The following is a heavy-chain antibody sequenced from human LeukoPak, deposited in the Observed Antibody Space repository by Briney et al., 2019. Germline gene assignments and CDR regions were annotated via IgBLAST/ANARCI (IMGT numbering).Heavy chain of an antibody. CDR2: ITSSGSYI. CDR1: GFSFGSYS. D-gene: IGHD3-22*01. V-gene: IGHV3-21*01. CDR3: ARKGYYDSGTFDI. J-gene: IGHJ3*02. Sequence: PGGSLRLSCAVSGFSFGSYSMNWVRQAPGKGLEWVSSITSSGSYINYADSVKVRFTTSRDNAKNSLYLQMNSLRAEDTAVYYCARKGYYDSGTFDIWGQGTMVTVSS.